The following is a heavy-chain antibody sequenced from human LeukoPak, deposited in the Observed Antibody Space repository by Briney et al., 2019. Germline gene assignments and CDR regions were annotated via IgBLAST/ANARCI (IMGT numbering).Heavy chain of an antibody. D-gene: IGHD6-19*01. CDR3: ARDSVAVAGMVWFDP. V-gene: IGHV4-31*03. CDR1: GGSISSGGYY. J-gene: IGHJ5*02. CDR2: IYYSGST. Sequence: NPSETLSLTCTVSGGSISSGGYYWSWIRQHPGKGLEWIGYIYYSGSTYYNPSLKSRVTISVDTSKNQFSLKLSSVTAADTAVYYCARDSVAVAGMVWFDPWGQGTLVTVSS.